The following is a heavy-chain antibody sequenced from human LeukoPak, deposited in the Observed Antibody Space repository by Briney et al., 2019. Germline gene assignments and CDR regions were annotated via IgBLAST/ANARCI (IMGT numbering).Heavy chain of an antibody. CDR2: ISYDGSNK. D-gene: IGHD5-24*01. V-gene: IGHV3-30*03. Sequence: GRSLRLSCAASGFTFSSYGMHWVRQAPGKGLEGVAVISYDGSNKYYADSVKGRFTISRDNSKNTLYLQMNSLRAEDTAVYYCPHGGRWLQLDYWGQGTLVTVSS. CDR3: PHGGRWLQLDY. CDR1: GFTFSSYG. J-gene: IGHJ4*02.